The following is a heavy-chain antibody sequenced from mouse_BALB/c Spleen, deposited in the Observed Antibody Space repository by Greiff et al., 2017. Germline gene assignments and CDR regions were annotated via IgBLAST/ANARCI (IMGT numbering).Heavy chain of an antibody. CDR2: IWGDGST. V-gene: IGHV2-6-7*01. Sequence: VQLVESGPGLVAPSQSLSITCTVSGFSLTGYGVNWVRQPPGKGLEWLGMIWGDGSTDYNSALKSRLSISKDNSKSQVFLKMNSLQTDDTARYYCARGGYDVPYAMDYWGQGTSVTVSS. CDR1: GFSLTGYG. D-gene: IGHD2-14*01. CDR3: ARGGYDVPYAMDY. J-gene: IGHJ4*01.